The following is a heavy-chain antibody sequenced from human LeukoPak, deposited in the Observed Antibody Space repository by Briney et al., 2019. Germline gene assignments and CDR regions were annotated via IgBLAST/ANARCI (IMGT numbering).Heavy chain of an antibody. CDR1: GGSISSGGYY. J-gene: IGHJ4*02. V-gene: IGHV4-30-2*01. CDR3: ATGVFFGALDY. D-gene: IGHD4/OR15-4a*01. Sequence: PSETLSLTCTVSGGSISSGGYYWSWIRQPPEKGLEWIGYIFHSANTYYNPSLKSRITISVDRSKNQFSLRLSSVTAADTAVYYCATGVFFGALDYWGQGTLVTVSS. CDR2: IFHSANT.